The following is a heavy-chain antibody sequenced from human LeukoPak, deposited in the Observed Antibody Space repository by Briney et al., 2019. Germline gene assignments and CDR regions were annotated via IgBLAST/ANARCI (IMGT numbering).Heavy chain of an antibody. V-gene: IGHV3-30-3*01. D-gene: IGHD3-10*01. CDR2: ISYDGSNK. CDR1: GFTFSSYA. CDR3: ARDLRSHGDLDY. J-gene: IGHJ4*02. Sequence: GGSLRLSCAASGFTFSSYAMSWVRQAPGKGLEWVAVISYDGSNKYYADSVKGRFTISRDNSKNTLYLQMNSLRAEDTAVYYCARDLRSHGDLDYWGQGTLVTVSS.